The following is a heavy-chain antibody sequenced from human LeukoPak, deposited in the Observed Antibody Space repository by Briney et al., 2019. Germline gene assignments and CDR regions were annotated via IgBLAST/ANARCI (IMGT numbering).Heavy chain of an antibody. CDR1: GYTFTSYG. CDR3: AREVWRQWLTPHGRWYIDV. D-gene: IGHD6-19*01. V-gene: IGHV1-18*01. Sequence: ASVKVSCKASGYTFTSYGISWVRQAPGQGLEWMGWISAYNGNTNYAQKLPGRVTMTTDTSTSTAYMELRSLRSDDTAVYYCAREVWRQWLTPHGRWYIDVWGKGTTVTVSS. CDR2: ISAYNGNT. J-gene: IGHJ6*03.